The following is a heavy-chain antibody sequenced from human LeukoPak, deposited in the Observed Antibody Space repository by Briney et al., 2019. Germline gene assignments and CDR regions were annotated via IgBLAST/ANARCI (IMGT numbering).Heavy chain of an antibody. D-gene: IGHD3-22*01. J-gene: IGHJ4*02. CDR1: GFTFSSYA. CDR3: TYDSRGYSFDN. Sequence: GGSLRLSCAASGFTFSSYAMHWVRQAPGKGLEWVAVISSDGSLKYYADSLKGLFTISRDNSKNTLYLQVNSLRAEDTAVYYCTYDSRGYSFDNWGQGTLVIVSS. CDR2: ISSDGSLK. V-gene: IGHV3-30*04.